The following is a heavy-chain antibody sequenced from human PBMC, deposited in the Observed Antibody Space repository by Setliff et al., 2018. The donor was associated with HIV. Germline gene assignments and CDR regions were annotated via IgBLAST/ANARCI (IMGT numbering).Heavy chain of an antibody. Sequence: ASVKVSCKASGYTFTSYGISWVRQAPGQGLEWMGWINAYNGNTNYAQKLQGRVTMTTDTSTSTAYMELRSLRSDDTAVYYCARDPPGWRYDSSGYTDYWGQGTLVTVSS. CDR3: ARDPPGWRYDSSGYTDY. V-gene: IGHV1-18*01. CDR2: INAYNGNT. CDR1: GYTFTSYG. D-gene: IGHD3-22*01. J-gene: IGHJ4*02.